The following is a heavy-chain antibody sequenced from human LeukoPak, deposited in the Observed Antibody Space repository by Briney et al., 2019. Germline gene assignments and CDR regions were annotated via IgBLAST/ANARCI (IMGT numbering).Heavy chain of an antibody. CDR1: GGSFSGYY. CDR2: INHSGST. J-gene: IGHJ4*02. CDR3: VRNRIFDH. Sequence: SETLSLTCAVYGGSFSGYYWSWIRQPPGKGLEWIGEINHSGSTNYNPSLKSRVTISIDTSQNQFSLRLSSVTAADTAVYYCVRNRIFDHWGQGTLVTVSS. D-gene: IGHD2/OR15-2a*01. V-gene: IGHV4-34*01.